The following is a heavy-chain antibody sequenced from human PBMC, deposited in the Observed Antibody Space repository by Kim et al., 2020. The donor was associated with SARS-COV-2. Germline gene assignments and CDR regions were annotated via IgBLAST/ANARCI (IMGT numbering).Heavy chain of an antibody. CDR3: ARTRDSGYSYGFYFPS. J-gene: IGHJ5*02. V-gene: IGHV3-33*05. CDR2: ISHDGSNK. CDR1: GFTFSSYG. D-gene: IGHD5-18*01. Sequence: GGSLRLSCAASGFTFSSYGMHWVRQAPGKGLEWSAVISHDGSNKYYADSVKGRFTIYRDNSKNTLYLQMNSLRAEDTARYYCARTRDSGYSYGFYFPSWGQGTLVTVSS.